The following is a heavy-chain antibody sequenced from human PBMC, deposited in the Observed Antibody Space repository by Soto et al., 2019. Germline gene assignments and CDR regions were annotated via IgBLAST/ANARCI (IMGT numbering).Heavy chain of an antibody. CDR1: GGSFSGYY. CDR2: INDSGGT. J-gene: IGHJ4*02. V-gene: IGHV4-34*01. D-gene: IGHD6-13*01. CDR3: ARGRKRFSSRRYVD. Sequence: SETLSLTCAVYGGSFSGYYWTWIRQPPGKGLEWIGEINDSGGTDYNPSLKSRVTISLDTSKNQLSLKLSSVTAADTAVYYCARGRKRFSSRRYVDWGQGTLVTVSS.